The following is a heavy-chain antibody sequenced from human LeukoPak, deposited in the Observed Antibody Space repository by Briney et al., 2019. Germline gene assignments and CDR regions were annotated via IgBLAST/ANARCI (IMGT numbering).Heavy chain of an antibody. V-gene: IGHV5-51*01. J-gene: IGHJ4*02. CDR3: ARYETGYSSSGWPDY. Sequence: GESLKISCESSGYRFTSYYIGWVRQMSGKGLELMGIIYPGDSHTRYSPSFQGQVTISADKSTSTAYLQWSSLKASDTAMYYCARYETGYSSSGWPDYWGQGTLVTVSS. CDR1: GYRFTSYY. CDR2: IYPGDSHT. D-gene: IGHD6-19*01.